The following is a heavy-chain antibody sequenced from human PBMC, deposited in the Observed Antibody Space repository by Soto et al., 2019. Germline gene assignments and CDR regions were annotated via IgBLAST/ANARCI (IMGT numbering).Heavy chain of an antibody. CDR3: AKDPDTRILGYFDY. CDR2: ISYDGSNK. V-gene: IGHV3-30*18. D-gene: IGHD2-15*01. CDR1: GFTLSSYG. Sequence: QVQLVESGGGVVQPGRSPRLSCAASGFTLSSYGMHWVRQAPGKGLEWVAVISYDGSNKYYADSVKGRFTISRDNSKNTLYLQMNSLRAEDTAVYYCAKDPDTRILGYFDYWGQGTLVTVSS. J-gene: IGHJ4*02.